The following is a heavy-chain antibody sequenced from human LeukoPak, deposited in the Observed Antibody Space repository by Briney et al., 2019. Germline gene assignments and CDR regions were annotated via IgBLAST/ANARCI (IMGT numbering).Heavy chain of an antibody. CDR1: GFMFSSNW. V-gene: IGHV3-7*03. J-gene: IGHJ4*02. Sequence: GGSLRLSCAASGFMFSSNWMSWVRLAPGKGREWVANIKEDGTETYYVDSVKGRFTISRDNSKKSLYLQMNSLRVKDTAVHYCAKEGRSLQTYWGQGTLVTVSS. CDR2: IKEDGTET. D-gene: IGHD5-24*01. CDR3: AKEGRSLQTY.